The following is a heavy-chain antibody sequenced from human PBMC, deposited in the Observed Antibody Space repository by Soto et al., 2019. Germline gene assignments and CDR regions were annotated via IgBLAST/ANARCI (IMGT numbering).Heavy chain of an antibody. CDR2: IYYSGST. Sequence: SETLSLTCGVSGGSISSYYWSWIRQPPGKGLEWIGYIYYSGSTNYNPSLKSRVTISVDTSKNQFSLKLSSVTAADTAVYYCARAEANPTGWFDPWGQGTLVTVSS. J-gene: IGHJ5*02. CDR1: GGSISSYY. V-gene: IGHV4-59*01. D-gene: IGHD1-26*01. CDR3: ARAEANPTGWFDP.